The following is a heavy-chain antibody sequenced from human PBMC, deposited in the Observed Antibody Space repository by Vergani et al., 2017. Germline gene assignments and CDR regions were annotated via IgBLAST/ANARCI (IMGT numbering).Heavy chain of an antibody. D-gene: IGHD3-22*01. CDR1: GYTFTSYA. Sequence: QVQLVQSGAEVKKPGASVKVSCKASGYTFTSYAMHWVRQAPGQRLEWMGWINAGNGNTKYSQKFQGRVTITRDTSASTAYMELSSLRSEDTAVYYCAATYDSSGYYCRDYWGQGTLVTVSS. V-gene: IGHV1-3*01. CDR3: AATYDSSGYYCRDY. J-gene: IGHJ4*02. CDR2: INAGNGNT.